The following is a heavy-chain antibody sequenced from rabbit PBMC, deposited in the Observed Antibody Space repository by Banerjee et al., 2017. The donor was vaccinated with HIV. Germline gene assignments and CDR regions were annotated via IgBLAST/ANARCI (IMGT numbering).Heavy chain of an antibody. CDR2: IYPDYGYT. CDR1: GIDFSSDG. CDR3: SRDPPYNGDTSNL. J-gene: IGHJ4*01. D-gene: IGHD2-1*01. Sequence: QEQLVESGGGLVTLGGSLKLSCKASGIDFSSDGISWVRQAPGKGPEWIAYIYPDYGYTDYASWVKGRFTISKTSSTTVTLQMTSLTAADTATYFCSRDPPYNGDTSNLWGQGTLVTVS. V-gene: IGHV1S45*01.